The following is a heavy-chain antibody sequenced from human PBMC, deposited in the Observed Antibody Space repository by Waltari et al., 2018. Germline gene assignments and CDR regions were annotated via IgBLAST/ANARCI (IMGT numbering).Heavy chain of an antibody. CDR2: FNPNSGGT. CDR3: ARALLPRLLIAVAGTGGDY. CDR1: GYTFTGYY. J-gene: IGHJ4*02. D-gene: IGHD6-19*01. V-gene: IGHV1-2*06. Sequence: QVQLVQSGAEVKKPGASVKVSCKASGYTFTGYYMHWVRQAHGQGLEVMGRFNPNSGGTNYAQKFQGSVTMTRDTSISTAYMELSRLRSDDTAVYYCARALLPRLLIAVAGTGGDYWGQGTLVTVSS.